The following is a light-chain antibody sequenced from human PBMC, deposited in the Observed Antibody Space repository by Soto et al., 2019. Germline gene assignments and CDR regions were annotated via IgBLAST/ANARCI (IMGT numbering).Light chain of an antibody. CDR1: QSVRSS. CDR3: QQYDRWPVT. J-gene: IGKJ4*01. V-gene: IGKV3-15*01. Sequence: EIVMTQSPGPLSVSPGERATLFCRASQSVRSSLAWYQQKPGQAPRLFIYDASTRATGIPARFSGSGSGTEFTLTIDRLQAADFAFYYCQQYDRWPVTFGGGTKV. CDR2: DAS.